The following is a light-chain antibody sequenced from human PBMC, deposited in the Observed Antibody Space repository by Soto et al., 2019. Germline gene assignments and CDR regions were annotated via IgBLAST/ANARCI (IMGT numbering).Light chain of an antibody. CDR2: WAS. V-gene: IGKV4-1*01. CDR3: QQYLHTPRT. CDR1: QSVLYSLNNKNY. Sequence: DIVMTQSPDFLAVSLGERATINCKSSQSVLYSLNNKNYLAWYQQKPGQPPKLLIYWASNRQSGVPDRFSGSGSGTDFTLTITSLQAEDVAVYYCQQYLHTPRTFGQGTKVDIK. J-gene: IGKJ1*01.